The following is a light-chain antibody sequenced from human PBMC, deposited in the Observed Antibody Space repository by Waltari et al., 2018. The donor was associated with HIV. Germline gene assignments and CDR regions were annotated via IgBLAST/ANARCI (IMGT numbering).Light chain of an antibody. Sequence: DIVMTQSPDSLAVSLGERATIHCKSSQSVLYSSNNKNYLAWHQQKPGQPPKVLIYWASIRESGVPDRFSGSGSGTDFTLTISSLQAEDVAVYYCQQYYTTPRTFGQGTKVEIK. CDR3: QQYYTTPRT. CDR1: QSVLYSSNNKNY. J-gene: IGKJ1*01. CDR2: WAS. V-gene: IGKV4-1*01.